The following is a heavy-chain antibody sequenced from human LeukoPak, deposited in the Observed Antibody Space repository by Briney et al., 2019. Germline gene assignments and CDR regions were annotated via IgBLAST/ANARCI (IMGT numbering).Heavy chain of an antibody. J-gene: IGHJ1*01. V-gene: IGHV3-15*01. CDR3: TPFFLAYSPY. CDR2: IKINADGGTQ. Sequence: GGSVRLAWAAAGFCFMNAWMIWARQAPGKGLECVGLIKINADGGTQDYAAAARGRFTISRTDSKNTLYLQMNSLKTEDTAVYYCTPFFLAYSPYCGRGTLLTVSS. D-gene: IGHD2-21*01. CDR1: GFCFMNAW.